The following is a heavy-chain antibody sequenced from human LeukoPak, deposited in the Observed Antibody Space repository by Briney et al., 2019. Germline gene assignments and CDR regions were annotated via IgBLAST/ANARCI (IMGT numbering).Heavy chain of an antibody. CDR1: GDSISSYF. J-gene: IGHJ6*03. Sequence: LSETLSLTCNVSGDSISSYFWSWIRQPAGKGLEWIGRLHTSGGANYSPSLTSRVTMSLDTSKNQFSLKLTSVTAADSAMYFCAREITGPPTYYFYYMDVWGKGTTVTVSS. CDR2: LHTSGGA. D-gene: IGHD2-8*02. CDR3: AREITGPPTYYFYYMDV. V-gene: IGHV4-4*07.